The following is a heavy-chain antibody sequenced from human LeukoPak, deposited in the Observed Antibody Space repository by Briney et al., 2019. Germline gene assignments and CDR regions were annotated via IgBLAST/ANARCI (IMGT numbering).Heavy chain of an antibody. CDR3: ARRARTSNYYDSSGYYVDY. CDR2: IDPSDSYT. CDR1: GYSFTSYW. J-gene: IGHJ4*02. D-gene: IGHD3-22*01. Sequence: HGESLKISCKGSGYSFTSYWISWLRQLPGKGLEWMGRIDPSDSYTNYSPSFQGHVTISADKSISTAYLQWSSLKASDTAMYYCARRARTSNYYDSSGYYVDYWGQGTLSPSPQ. V-gene: IGHV5-10-1*01.